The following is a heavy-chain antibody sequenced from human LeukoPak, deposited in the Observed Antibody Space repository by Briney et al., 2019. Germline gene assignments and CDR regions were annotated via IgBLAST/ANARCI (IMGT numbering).Heavy chain of an antibody. CDR3: ARGILWFGEQKPDAFDI. D-gene: IGHD3-10*01. J-gene: IGHJ3*02. V-gene: IGHV4-59*06. CDR2: IYYSGST. Sequence: SETLSLTCTVSGGSISSYYWSWIRQPPGKGLEWIGYIYYSGSTYYNPSLKSRVTISVDTSKNQFSLKLSSVTAADTAVYYCARGILWFGEQKPDAFDIWGQGTMVTVSS. CDR1: GGSISSYY.